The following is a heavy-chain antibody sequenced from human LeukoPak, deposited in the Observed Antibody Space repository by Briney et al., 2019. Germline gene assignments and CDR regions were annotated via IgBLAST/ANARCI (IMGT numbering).Heavy chain of an antibody. J-gene: IGHJ4*02. Sequence: ASVKVSCKVSGYTLTELSMHWVRQAPGKGLEWMGGFDPEDGETIYAQKFQGSVTMTEDTSTDTAYMELSSLRSEDTAVYYCATGYSYGYLFDYWGQGTLVTVSS. CDR2: FDPEDGET. D-gene: IGHD5-18*01. CDR1: GYTLTELS. V-gene: IGHV1-24*01. CDR3: ATGYSYGYLFDY.